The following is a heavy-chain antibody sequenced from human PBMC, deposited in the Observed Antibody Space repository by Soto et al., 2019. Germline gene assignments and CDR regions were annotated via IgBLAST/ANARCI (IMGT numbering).Heavy chain of an antibody. D-gene: IGHD6-13*01. Sequence: EVQLLESGGGLVQPGGSLRLSCAASGFTFSTYAMNWVRQAPGKGLEWVSAISGSGGSTYYADSVKGRFTISRDNSKNTLYLQMNSLRAEDTAVYYCVKGATSSWYGGHFDCWGQGTLVTVSS. J-gene: IGHJ4*02. CDR2: ISGSGGST. CDR1: GFTFSTYA. V-gene: IGHV3-23*01. CDR3: VKGATSSWYGGHFDC.